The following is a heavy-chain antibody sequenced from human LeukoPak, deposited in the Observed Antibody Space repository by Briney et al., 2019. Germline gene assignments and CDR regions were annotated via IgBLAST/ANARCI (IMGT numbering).Heavy chain of an antibody. Sequence: SETLSLTCTVSGGSISSYYWSWIRQPPGKGLEWIGYIYYSGSTNCNPSLKSRVTISVDTSKNQFSLKLSSVTAADTAVYYCAREPRYSSGWYGPWGQGTLVTVSS. CDR2: IYYSGST. J-gene: IGHJ5*02. D-gene: IGHD6-19*01. V-gene: IGHV4-59*12. CDR3: AREPRYSSGWYGP. CDR1: GGSISSYY.